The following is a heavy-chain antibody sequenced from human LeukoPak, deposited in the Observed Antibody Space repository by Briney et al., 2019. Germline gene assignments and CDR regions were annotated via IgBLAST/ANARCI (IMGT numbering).Heavy chain of an antibody. J-gene: IGHJ4*02. V-gene: IGHV3-30*02. CDR1: GFIFIRYG. CDR2: IRLDGSNK. CDR3: ANPHFDY. Sequence: GRSLRLSCAASGFIFIRYGMHGLRQSPGKGLEWVAFIRLDGSNKYYADSVRARFTISRDNYKNTLYLQMNSLRAEDTALYYGANPHFDYWGQGTLVTVSS.